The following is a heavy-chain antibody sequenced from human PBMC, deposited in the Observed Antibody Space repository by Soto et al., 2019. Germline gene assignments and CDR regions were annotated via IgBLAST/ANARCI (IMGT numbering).Heavy chain of an antibody. CDR2: ISNSGSKI. J-gene: IGHJ4*02. D-gene: IGHD2-15*01. Sequence: GGSLRLSCAASGFTFCGYGMSWVRQAPGKGLEWVANISNSGSKIYYADSVKGRFTISRDNAKNSLYLQMNSLRAEDTAVYYCARDYVVFDYWGQGTLVTVSS. CDR1: GFTFCGYG. CDR3: ARDYVVFDY. V-gene: IGHV3-7*03.